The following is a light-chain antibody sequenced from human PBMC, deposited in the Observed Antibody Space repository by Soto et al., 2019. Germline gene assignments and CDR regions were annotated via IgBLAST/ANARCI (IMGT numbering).Light chain of an antibody. CDR2: DVT. CDR3: SSYTTRNTEV. Sequence: QSALTQPASLSGSPGQSISISCIGTSSDVGAFNYVSWYQHHPGKAPQLIIYDVTSRPSGVSNRFSASKSGNTASLTISGLQAEDEAGYYCSSYTTRNTEVFGTGTKVTVL. V-gene: IGLV2-14*03. CDR1: SSDVGAFNY. J-gene: IGLJ1*01.